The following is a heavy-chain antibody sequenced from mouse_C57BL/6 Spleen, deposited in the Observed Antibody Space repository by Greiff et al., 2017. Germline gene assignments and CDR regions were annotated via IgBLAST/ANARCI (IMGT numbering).Heavy chain of an antibody. CDR3: ARSLTGEFAY. CDR2: INPNNGGT. V-gene: IGHV1-26*01. J-gene: IGHJ3*01. CDR1: GYTFTDYY. D-gene: IGHD4-1*01. Sequence: VQLQQSGPELVKPGASVKISCKASGYTFTDYYMNWVKQSHGKSLEWIGDINPNNGGTSYNQKFKGKATLTVDKSSSTAYMELRSLTSEDSAVYYCARSLTGEFAYWGQGTLVTVSA.